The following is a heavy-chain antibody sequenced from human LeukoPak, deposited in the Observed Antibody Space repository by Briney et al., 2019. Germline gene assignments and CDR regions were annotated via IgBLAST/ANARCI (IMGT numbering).Heavy chain of an antibody. CDR3: TTNLCSSTSCYIDAFDI. D-gene: IGHD2-2*01. CDR2: IKSKTDGGTT. Sequence: PGGSLRLSCAASGFTFSNAWMSWVRQAPGKGLEWVGRIKSKTDGGTTDYAAPVKGRFTISRDDSKSTLYLQMNSLKTEDTAVYYCTTNLCSSTSCYIDAFDIWGQGTMVTVSS. V-gene: IGHV3-15*01. CDR1: GFTFSNAW. J-gene: IGHJ3*02.